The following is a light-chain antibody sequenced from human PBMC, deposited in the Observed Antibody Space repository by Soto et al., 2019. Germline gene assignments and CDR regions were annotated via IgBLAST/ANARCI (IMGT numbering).Light chain of an antibody. CDR1: QSVSSSY. J-gene: IGKJ4*01. CDR3: QRYGSSPPLT. CDR2: GAS. Sequence: EIALMQSPGTLSLSPGERATLSCRASQSVSSSYLAWYQQKPGQAPRLLIDGASNRATGIPDRFSGSGSGTDFTLTISRLEPEDFAVYYCQRYGSSPPLTFGGGTKVEIK. V-gene: IGKV3-20*01.